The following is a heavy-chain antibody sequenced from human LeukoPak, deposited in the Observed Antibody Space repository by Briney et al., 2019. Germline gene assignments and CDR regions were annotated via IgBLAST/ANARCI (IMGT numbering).Heavy chain of an antibody. Sequence: GGSLRLSCAASGFTFSSYSMNWVRQAPGKGLEWVSSISSSSSYIYYADSVKGRFTISRDNSKNTLYLQMNGLRAEDTAVYYCAKSGHYYDFWSALPDYWGQGTLVTVSS. CDR3: AKSGHYYDFWSALPDY. J-gene: IGHJ4*02. CDR1: GFTFSSYS. CDR2: ISSSSSYI. D-gene: IGHD3-3*01. V-gene: IGHV3-21*01.